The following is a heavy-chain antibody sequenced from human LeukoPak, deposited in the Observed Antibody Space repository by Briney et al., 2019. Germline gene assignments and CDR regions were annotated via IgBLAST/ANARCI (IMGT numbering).Heavy chain of an antibody. Sequence: SQTLSLTCALSGDIFSSNSATWNWIRQSPSRGLEWLGRTYYRSKWYNDYAESVKSRITINPDTSKNQFSLQLNSVTPEDTAVYFCARDPAEDGGYSYGMVDYWGQGTLVTVSS. CDR1: GDIFSSNSAT. J-gene: IGHJ4*02. CDR2: TYYRSKWYN. CDR3: ARDPAEDGGYSYGMVDY. D-gene: IGHD5-18*01. V-gene: IGHV6-1*01.